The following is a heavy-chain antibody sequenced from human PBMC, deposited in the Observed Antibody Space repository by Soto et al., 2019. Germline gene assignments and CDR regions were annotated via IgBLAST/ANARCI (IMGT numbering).Heavy chain of an antibody. J-gene: IGHJ4*02. D-gene: IGHD6-13*01. CDR2: INPTNGGT. Sequence: QVQLVQSGAEVKKPGASVKVSCKASGYTFIYYMHWVRQAPGQGLEWLGWINPTNGGTNYAPKFQGRVTMTRDTSITTVYLELSSLRSDDTAVYYCARGRSWYEYWGQGTLVTVSS. CDR3: ARGRSWYEY. CDR1: GYTFIYY. V-gene: IGHV1-2*02.